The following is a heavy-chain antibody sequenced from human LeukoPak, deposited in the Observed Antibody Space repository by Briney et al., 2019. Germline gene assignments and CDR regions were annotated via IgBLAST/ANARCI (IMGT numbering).Heavy chain of an antibody. CDR3: AKDSGHSSSWYY. CDR1: GFSFSSYA. D-gene: IGHD6-13*01. J-gene: IGHJ4*02. Sequence: GGSLRLSCAASGFSFSSYAMNWVRQAPGKGLEWVSSISGSGTTYYADSVKGRFTISRDSARNTLYLQMNSLRAGDTAVYYCAKDSGHSSSWYYWGQGTLVTVSS. CDR2: ISGSGTT. V-gene: IGHV3-23*01.